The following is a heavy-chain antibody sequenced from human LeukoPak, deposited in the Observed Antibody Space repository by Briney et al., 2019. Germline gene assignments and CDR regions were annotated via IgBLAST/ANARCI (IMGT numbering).Heavy chain of an antibody. Sequence: ASVKVSCKASGGTFSSYAISWVRQAPGQGLEWMGGIIPIFGTANYAQKFQGRVTITADESTSTAYMELSSLRSEDTAVYYCARDPLQGAKRLDPWGQGTLVTVSS. CDR1: GGTFSSYA. D-gene: IGHD4-11*01. J-gene: IGHJ5*02. CDR2: IIPIFGTA. CDR3: ARDPLQGAKRLDP. V-gene: IGHV1-69*13.